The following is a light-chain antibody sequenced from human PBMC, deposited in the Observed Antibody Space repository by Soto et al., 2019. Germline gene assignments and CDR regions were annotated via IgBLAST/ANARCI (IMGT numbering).Light chain of an antibody. J-gene: IGLJ1*01. V-gene: IGLV1-47*02. CDR2: TNN. Sequence: QSVLAQPPSASGTPGQRGSISCSGSRSTIGSNYVFWYQQLPGAAPKLLIHTNNQRPSGVPDRFSGSKSGTSASLAISWLRSEDEADYFCATWDDSLSGYVFGTATQLTVL. CDR1: RSTIGSNY. CDR3: ATWDDSLSGYV.